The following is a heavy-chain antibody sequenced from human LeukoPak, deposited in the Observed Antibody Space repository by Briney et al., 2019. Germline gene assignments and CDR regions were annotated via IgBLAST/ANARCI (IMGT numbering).Heavy chain of an antibody. Sequence: ASVKVSFKASGYTFTSYGISWVRQAPGQGLEWMGWISAYNGNTNYAQKLQGRVTMTTDTSTSTAYMELTSLRSDDTAVYYFSRGLTDKNAEYFQHWGQGTLVSVSS. CDR2: ISAYNGNT. CDR3: SRGLTDKNAEYFQH. CDR1: GYTFTSYG. J-gene: IGHJ1*01. V-gene: IGHV1-18*01.